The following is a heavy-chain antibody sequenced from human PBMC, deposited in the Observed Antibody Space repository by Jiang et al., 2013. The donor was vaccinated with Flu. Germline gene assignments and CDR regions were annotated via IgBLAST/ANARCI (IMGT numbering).Heavy chain of an antibody. CDR3: ATGRRYCSGGSCYWFDP. Sequence: MGGFDPEDGETIYAQKFQGRVTMTEDTSTDTAYMELSSLRSEDTAVYYCATGRRYCSGGSCYWFDPWGQGTLVTVSS. D-gene: IGHD2-15*01. V-gene: IGHV1-24*01. CDR2: FDPEDGET. J-gene: IGHJ5*02.